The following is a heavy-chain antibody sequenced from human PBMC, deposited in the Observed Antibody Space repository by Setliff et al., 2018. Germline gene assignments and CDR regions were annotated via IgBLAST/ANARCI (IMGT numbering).Heavy chain of an antibody. CDR3: SRLVRYCSKTTCQTASGAEL. CDR2: ISAYTGNT. D-gene: IGHD2-8*01. Sequence: ASVKVSCKASGYTFSHSGITWVRQAPGQGLEWMGWISAYTGNTNYAPKLQGRVTMTTGASTSTAYMELRGLTSDDTAVYYCSRLVRYCSKTTCQTASGAELGGQGTLVTVSS. V-gene: IGHV1-18*01. J-gene: IGHJ4*02. CDR1: GYTFSHSG.